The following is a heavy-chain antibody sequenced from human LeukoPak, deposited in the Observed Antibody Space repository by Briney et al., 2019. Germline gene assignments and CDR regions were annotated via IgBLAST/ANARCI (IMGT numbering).Heavy chain of an antibody. Sequence: ASVKVSCKASGYTFTSYDFNWVRQASGQRPEWMGWMSPNSGDTGYAQKFQDRVTMTRNTSISTAYMELSSLRSDDTAVYHCARGPPNWGYDYWGPGTLVTVSS. CDR2: MSPNSGDT. J-gene: IGHJ4*02. CDR1: GYTFTSYD. V-gene: IGHV1-8*01. CDR3: ARGPPNWGYDY. D-gene: IGHD7-27*01.